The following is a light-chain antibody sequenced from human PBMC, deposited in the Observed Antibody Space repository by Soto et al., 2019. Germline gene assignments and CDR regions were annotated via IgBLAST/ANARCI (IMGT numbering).Light chain of an antibody. CDR3: KQYGESPLT. Sequence: EIVMTQSPATLSVSPGEGVTLSCRASKSVTVNSLAWYQQKPGQDPRLLIYAASTRAAAVPDRFSGSGSGTDFALTISRLEPEDFGVYYCKQYGESPLTFGPGTKVDI. J-gene: IGKJ3*01. CDR2: AAS. CDR1: KSVTVNS. V-gene: IGKV3-20*01.